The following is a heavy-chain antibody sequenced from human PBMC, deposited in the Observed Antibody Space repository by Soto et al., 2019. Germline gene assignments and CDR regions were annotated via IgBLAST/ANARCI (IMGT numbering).Heavy chain of an antibody. CDR1: GGSFSGYY. V-gene: IGHV4-39*01. D-gene: IGHD2-15*01. CDR3: ARHSLDGGPFDP. J-gene: IGHJ5*02. Sequence: PSATLSLTGAVSGGSFSGYYWGWLRQPPGKGLDWIGSVYYSGNTNYNPSLKGRVNIFVDKSKNHVSLRLSSVTAADTAVYCCARHSLDGGPFDPWAQGTLVTVSS. CDR2: VYYSGNT.